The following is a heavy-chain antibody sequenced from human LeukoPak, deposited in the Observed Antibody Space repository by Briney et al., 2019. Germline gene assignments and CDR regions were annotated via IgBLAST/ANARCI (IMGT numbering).Heavy chain of an antibody. CDR3: VRGARTVVTPIWAFDI. CDR2: INHSGST. CDR1: GGSFSGYY. D-gene: IGHD4-23*01. J-gene: IGHJ3*02. V-gene: IGHV4-34*01. Sequence: SETLSLTCAVYGGSFSGYYWSWIRQPPGKGLEWIGEINHSGSTNYNPSLKSRVTISVDTSKNQFSLKLSSVTAADTAVYYCVRGARTVVTPIWAFDIWGQGTMVTVSS.